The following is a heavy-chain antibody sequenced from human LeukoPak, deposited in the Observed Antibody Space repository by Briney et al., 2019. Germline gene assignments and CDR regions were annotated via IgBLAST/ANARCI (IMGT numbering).Heavy chain of an antibody. Sequence: SETLSLTCAVYGGSFSGYYWSWIRQPPGKGLEWIGEINHSGSTNYNPSLKSRATISVDTSKNQFSLKLSSVTAADTAVYYCARVACSSTSCYISSGYFDYWGQGTLVTVSS. V-gene: IGHV4-34*01. CDR2: INHSGST. CDR1: GGSFSGYY. CDR3: ARVACSSTSCYISSGYFDY. J-gene: IGHJ4*02. D-gene: IGHD2-2*02.